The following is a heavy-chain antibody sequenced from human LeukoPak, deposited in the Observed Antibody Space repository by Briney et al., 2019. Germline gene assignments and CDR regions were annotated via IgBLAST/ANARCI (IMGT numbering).Heavy chain of an antibody. V-gene: IGHV3-7*04. CDR2: IKQDGSEK. Sequence: GGSLRLSCAASGFTFSSYWMSWVRQAPGKGLEWVANIKQDGSEKYYVDSVKGRFTISRDSAKNSLYLQMNSLRAEDTAVYYCARVGVVGASSDFDYWGQGTLVTVSS. CDR1: GFTFSSYW. CDR3: ARVGVVGASSDFDY. J-gene: IGHJ4*02. D-gene: IGHD1-26*01.